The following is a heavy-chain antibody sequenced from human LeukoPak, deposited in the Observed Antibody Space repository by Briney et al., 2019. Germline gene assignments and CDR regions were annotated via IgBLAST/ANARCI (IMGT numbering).Heavy chain of an antibody. V-gene: IGHV1-2*02. Sequence: GASVKVSCKASGYIFTGYYMHWVRQAPGQGLEWMGWINPNSGGTNYAQKFQGRVTMTRDTSISTAYMELSRLRSDDTAVYYCARDRGDSSSWYMGVDAFDIWGQGTMVTVSS. D-gene: IGHD6-13*01. CDR2: INPNSGGT. CDR3: ARDRGDSSSWYMGVDAFDI. J-gene: IGHJ3*02. CDR1: GYIFTGYY.